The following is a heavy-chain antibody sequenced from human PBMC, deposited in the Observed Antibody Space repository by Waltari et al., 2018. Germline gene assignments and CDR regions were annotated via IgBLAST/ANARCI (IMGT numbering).Heavy chain of an antibody. CDR3: ARHSSGWYYFDY. D-gene: IGHD6-19*01. J-gene: IGHJ4*02. CDR1: GYSISSGYY. Sequence: QVQLQESGQGLVKPSETLSLTCAVSGYSISSGYYWGWIRQPPGKGLEWIGSIYHSGSTYYNPSLKSRVTISVDTSKNQFSLKLSSVTAADTAVYYCARHSSGWYYFDYWGQGTLVTVSS. V-gene: IGHV4-38-2*01. CDR2: IYHSGST.